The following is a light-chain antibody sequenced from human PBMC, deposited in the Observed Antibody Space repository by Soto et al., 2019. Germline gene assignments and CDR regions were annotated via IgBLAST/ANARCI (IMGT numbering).Light chain of an antibody. J-gene: IGLJ2*01. CDR2: DDS. Sequence: SYELTQPPSVSVAPGQTARITCGGNNIGSKSVHWYQKKAGQAPVLAVHDDSARPSGIPERFSGSNSGDTATLAISRVEAGDEADYYCQVWDTPTVVFGGGTKVTVL. V-gene: IGLV3-21*02. CDR1: NIGSKS. CDR3: QVWDTPTVV.